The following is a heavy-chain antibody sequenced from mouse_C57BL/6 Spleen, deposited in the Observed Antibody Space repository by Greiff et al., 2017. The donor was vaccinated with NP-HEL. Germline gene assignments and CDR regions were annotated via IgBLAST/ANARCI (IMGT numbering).Heavy chain of an antibody. CDR3: ARSGNYSNYVNAMDY. CDR1: GYTFTDYY. Sequence: VQLQQSGPELVKPGASVKISCKASGYTFTDYYMNWVKQSHGKSLEWIGDINPNNGGTSYNQKFKGKATLTVDKSSSTAYMELRSLTSEDSAVYYCARSGNYSNYVNAMDYWGQGTSVTVSS. CDR2: INPNNGGT. D-gene: IGHD2-5*01. J-gene: IGHJ4*01. V-gene: IGHV1-26*01.